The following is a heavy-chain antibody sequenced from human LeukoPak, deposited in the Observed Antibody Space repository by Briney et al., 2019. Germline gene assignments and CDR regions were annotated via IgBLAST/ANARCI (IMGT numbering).Heavy chain of an antibody. V-gene: IGHV3-23*01. CDR1: GFTLSSYA. J-gene: IGHJ4*02. CDR3: AKGVAIAVAGTGIDY. CDR2: ISGSGGST. D-gene: IGHD6-13*01. Sequence: GGSLRLSCAASGFTLSSYAMSWVHQAPGKGLEWVSAISGSGGSTYYAVSVRGRFTISRDISKNTLYLQMNSLRAEDTAVYYCAKGVAIAVAGTGIDYWGQGTLVTVSS.